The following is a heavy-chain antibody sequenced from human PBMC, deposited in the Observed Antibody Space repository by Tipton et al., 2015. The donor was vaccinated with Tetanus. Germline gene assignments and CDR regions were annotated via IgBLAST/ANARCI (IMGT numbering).Heavy chain of an antibody. CDR1: GGSISSGGYY. CDR3: ARDGKTTVTLGTYGMDV. Sequence: TLSLTCTVSGGSISSGGYYWSWIRQHPGKGLEWIGYIYYSGSTYYNPSLKSRVTISVDTSKNQFSLKLGSVTAADTAVYYCARDGKTTVTLGTYGMDVWGQGTTVPVSS. J-gene: IGHJ6*02. CDR2: IYYSGST. V-gene: IGHV4-31*03. D-gene: IGHD4-17*01.